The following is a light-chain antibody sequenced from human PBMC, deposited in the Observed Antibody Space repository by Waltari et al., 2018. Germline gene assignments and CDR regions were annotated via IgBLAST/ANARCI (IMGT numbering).Light chain of an antibody. CDR3: QHYVRLPAT. J-gene: IGKJ1*01. Sequence: DIVFTQSQGTLSLSLGERATLSCRASPSVSRALAWYQQKPGQAPRLLIYGASTRATGIPDRFSGSGSGTDFSLTISRLEPDDFAVYYCQHYVRLPATFGQGTTVEI. V-gene: IGKV3-20*01. CDR2: GAS. CDR1: PSVSRA.